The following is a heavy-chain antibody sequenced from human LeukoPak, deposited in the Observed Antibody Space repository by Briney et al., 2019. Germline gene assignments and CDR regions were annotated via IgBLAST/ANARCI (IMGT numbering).Heavy chain of an antibody. CDR1: GFTFYNYG. CDR2: INWNGGST. Sequence: GSXRLSCAASGFTFYNYGMSWVRQAPGKGLEWVSGINWNGGSTGYADSVRGRFTISRDNAKNSLYLQVNSLRAEDTALYHCARARAGTTFGGAFDTWGQGTMVTVSS. V-gene: IGHV3-20*01. CDR3: ARARAGTTFGGAFDT. D-gene: IGHD3-16*01. J-gene: IGHJ3*02.